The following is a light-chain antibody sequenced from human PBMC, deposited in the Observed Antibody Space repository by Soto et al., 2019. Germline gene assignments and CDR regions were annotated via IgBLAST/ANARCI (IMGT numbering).Light chain of an antibody. Sequence: EIVMTQSPATLSVSPGERATLSCRASQSVRSNLAGYQQKPGQAPRLLIYGASTRATGIPSRFSVSGSGTEFTLTSSSRQSEDFAVYCCQQYNNWPWTFGPGTKVEIK. CDR3: QQYNNWPWT. CDR2: GAS. V-gene: IGKV3-15*01. CDR1: QSVRSN. J-gene: IGKJ1*01.